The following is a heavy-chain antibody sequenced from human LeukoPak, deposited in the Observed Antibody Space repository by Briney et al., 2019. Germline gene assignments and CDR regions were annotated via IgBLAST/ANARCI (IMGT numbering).Heavy chain of an antibody. CDR2: IYHSGST. D-gene: IGHD3-22*01. CDR1: GDSISSGGYS. CDR3: ARSYYYDSSGYYPFDY. Sequence: PSQTLSLTCAVSGDSISSGGYSWSWIRQPPGKGLEWIGYIYHSGSTYYNPSLKSRVSISVDRSKNQFSLKLSSVTAADTAVYYCARSYYYDSSGYYPFDYWGQGTLVTVSS. V-gene: IGHV4-30-2*01. J-gene: IGHJ4*02.